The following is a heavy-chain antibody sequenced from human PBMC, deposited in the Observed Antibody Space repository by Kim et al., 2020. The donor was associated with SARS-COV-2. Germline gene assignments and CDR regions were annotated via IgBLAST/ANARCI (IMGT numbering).Heavy chain of an antibody. CDR2: INHSGST. Sequence: SETLSLTCAVYGGSFSGYYWSWIRQPPGKGLEWIGEINHSGSTNYNPSLKSRVTISVDTSKNQFSLKLSSVTAADTAVYYCARSRPVSAIRPQYYYYGMDVWGQGTTVTVSS. J-gene: IGHJ6*02. D-gene: IGHD2-2*02. V-gene: IGHV4-34*01. CDR1: GGSFSGYY. CDR3: ARSRPVSAIRPQYYYYGMDV.